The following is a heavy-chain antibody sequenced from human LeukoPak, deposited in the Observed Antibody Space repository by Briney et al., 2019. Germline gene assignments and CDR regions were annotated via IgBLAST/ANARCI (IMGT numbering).Heavy chain of an antibody. J-gene: IGHJ4*02. CDR1: GGSISSSSYY. Sequence: SETLSLTCTVSGGSISSSSYYWGWIRQPPGKGLEWIGSIYYSGSTYYNPSLKSRVTISVDTSKNQFSLKLSSVTAADTAVYYCARAGRDSSSRSFDYWGQGTLVTVSS. CDR3: ARAGRDSSSRSFDY. V-gene: IGHV4-39*07. D-gene: IGHD6-6*01. CDR2: IYYSGST.